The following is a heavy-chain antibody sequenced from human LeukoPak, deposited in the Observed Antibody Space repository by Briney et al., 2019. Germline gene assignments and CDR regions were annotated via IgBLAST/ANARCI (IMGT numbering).Heavy chain of an antibody. CDR2: IRYDGSNK. V-gene: IGHV3-30*02. CDR1: GFTFSNYG. Sequence: PGGSLRLSCAASGFTFSNYGMHWVRQAPGKGLEWVAFIRYDGSNKYYADSVKGRFTISRDNSKNTLYLQMNSLRAEDTAVYYCARVRERDVELGAFDIWGQGTMVTVSS. D-gene: IGHD1-7*01. J-gene: IGHJ3*02. CDR3: ARVRERDVELGAFDI.